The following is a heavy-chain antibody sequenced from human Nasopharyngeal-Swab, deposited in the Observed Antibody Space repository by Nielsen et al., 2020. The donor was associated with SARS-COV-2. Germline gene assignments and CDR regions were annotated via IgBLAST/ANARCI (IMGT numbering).Heavy chain of an antibody. CDR2: IKQDASEM. CDR1: GFTFSNYA. V-gene: IGHV3-7*01. Sequence: GESPKTPCAAYGFTFSNYAMTWVRQAPGQGLEWVANIKQDASEMYYVDSVKGRFTISSDNAKNSLYLQMNSLRAEDTAVYFCARGRPLGGYYFGYFDYWGQGTLVTVSS. D-gene: IGHD3-3*01. CDR3: ARGRPLGGYYFGYFDY. J-gene: IGHJ4*02.